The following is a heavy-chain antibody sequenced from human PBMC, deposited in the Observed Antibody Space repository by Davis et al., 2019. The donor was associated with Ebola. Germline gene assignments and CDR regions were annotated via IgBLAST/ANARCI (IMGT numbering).Heavy chain of an antibody. V-gene: IGHV3-66*01. J-gene: IGHJ6*02. Sequence: PGGSLRLSCAASGFTVSSNYMSWVRQAPGKGLEWVSVIYSGGSTHYADSVKGRFTISRDNSKNTLYLQMNSLRAEDTAVYYCARDRPLDFFFGDYYGMDVWGQGTTVTVSS. CDR2: IYSGGST. D-gene: IGHD3-16*01. CDR1: GFTVSSNY. CDR3: ARDRPLDFFFGDYYGMDV.